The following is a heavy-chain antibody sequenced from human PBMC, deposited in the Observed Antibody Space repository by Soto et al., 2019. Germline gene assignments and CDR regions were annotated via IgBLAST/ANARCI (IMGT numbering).Heavy chain of an antibody. Sequence: GASVKVSCKASGYTFTSYGISWVRQAPGQGLEWLGWISTYNGNTNYAQKLQGRVTMTTDTSTTTAYMELRSLRSDDTAVYYCVRGPNHYDSSDYYRTYYLDYWGQGTLVTVSS. D-gene: IGHD3-22*01. CDR1: GYTFTSYG. V-gene: IGHV1-18*04. CDR2: ISTYNGNT. J-gene: IGHJ4*02. CDR3: VRGPNHYDSSDYYRTYYLDY.